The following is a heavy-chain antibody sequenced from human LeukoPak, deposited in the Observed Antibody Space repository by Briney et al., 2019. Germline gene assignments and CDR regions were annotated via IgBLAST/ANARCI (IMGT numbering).Heavy chain of an antibody. Sequence: GGSLRLSCAASGFSLSSHGMHWVRQAPGKGLEWVAVISYDRSNKYYADSVKGRFAISRDISKNTLYLQMSSLRAEDTALYYCARDFGRQIWSGYWDFWGQGTLVTVSS. CDR1: GFSLSSHG. J-gene: IGHJ4*02. D-gene: IGHD3-3*01. CDR2: ISYDRSNK. CDR3: ARDFGRQIWSGYWDF. V-gene: IGHV3-30*09.